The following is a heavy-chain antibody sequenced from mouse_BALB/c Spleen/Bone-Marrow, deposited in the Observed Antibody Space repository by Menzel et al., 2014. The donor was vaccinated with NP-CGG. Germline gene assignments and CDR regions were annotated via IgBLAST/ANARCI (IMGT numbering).Heavy chain of an antibody. V-gene: IGHV5-12-2*01. CDR3: ARRVWSRGGDY. Sequence: EVKLMESGGGLVQPGGSLKLSCAASGFTFSSYTMSWVRQTPEKRLEWVASISNGGGSTYYPDTVKGRFTISRDNAKNTLYLQMSSLKSEDTAMYYCARRVWSRGGDYWGQGTSVAVSS. CDR1: GFTFSSYT. D-gene: IGHD1-1*02. CDR2: ISNGGGST. J-gene: IGHJ4*01.